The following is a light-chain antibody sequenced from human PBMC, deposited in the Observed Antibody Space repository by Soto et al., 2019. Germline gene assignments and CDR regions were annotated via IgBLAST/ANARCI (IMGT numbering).Light chain of an antibody. CDR3: QQAYTFPRT. CDR1: QDISHY. J-gene: IGKJ1*01. CDR2: GAS. Sequence: DIQVTQSPSAVSASVGDRVTSTCRASQDISHYLSWYQQKPGKAPKLLIYGASSLQSGVPSRFSGSGSGTDFTLTISSLQPEDFATFYCQQAYTFPRTFGKGNKGDI. V-gene: IGKV1D-12*01.